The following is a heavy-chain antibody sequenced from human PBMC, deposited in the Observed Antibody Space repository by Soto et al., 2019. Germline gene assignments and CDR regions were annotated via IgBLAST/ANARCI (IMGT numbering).Heavy chain of an antibody. Sequence: PSETLSLTCAAYGGSFSGYYWSWIRQPPGKGLEWIGEINHSGSTNYNPSLKSRVTISVDTSKNQFSLKLSSVTAADTAVYYCARGRMATIQPRVAVPTAYYFDYWGQGTLVTVSS. J-gene: IGHJ4*02. D-gene: IGHD5-12*01. CDR2: INHSGST. CDR3: ARGRMATIQPRVAVPTAYYFDY. V-gene: IGHV4-34*01. CDR1: GGSFSGYY.